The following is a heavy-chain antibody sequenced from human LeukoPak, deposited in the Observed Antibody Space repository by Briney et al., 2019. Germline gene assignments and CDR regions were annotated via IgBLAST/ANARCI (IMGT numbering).Heavy chain of an antibody. CDR2: ISGSGGST. D-gene: IGHD3-3*01. CDR3: AKGGTGLRFLEWLLGGSYFDY. V-gene: IGHV3-23*01. CDR1: GFTFSSYA. J-gene: IGHJ4*02. Sequence: QPGGSLRPSCAASGFTFSSYAMSWVRHAPGKGREWVSAISGSGGSTYYADSVKGRFTISRDNSKNTLYLQMNSLRAEDTAVYYCAKGGTGLRFLEWLLGGSYFDYWGQGTLVTVSS.